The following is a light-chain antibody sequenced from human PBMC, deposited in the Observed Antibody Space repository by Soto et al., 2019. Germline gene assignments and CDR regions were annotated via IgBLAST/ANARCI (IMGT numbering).Light chain of an antibody. Sequence: IQMTQSPSSLSASIGDTVTITCRASQSISNYLNWYQRKPGRAPKLLMHTAFSLQSGVPSRFSGSASGTDFTLTINSLPPEDSATYYCQQSYSAPPTFGGGTKVEIK. J-gene: IGKJ4*01. V-gene: IGKV1-39*01. CDR2: TAF. CDR3: QQSYSAPPT. CDR1: QSISNY.